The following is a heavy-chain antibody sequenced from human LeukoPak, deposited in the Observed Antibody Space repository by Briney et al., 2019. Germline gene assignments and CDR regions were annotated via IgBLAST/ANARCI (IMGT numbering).Heavy chain of an antibody. CDR3: ASHDDYGGNSRVDYYYGMDV. CDR1: GGSISSSSCY. CDR2: IYYSGST. Sequence: KPSETLSLTCTVSGGSISSSSCYWGWIRQPPGKGLEWIGSIYYSGSTYYNPSLKSRVTISVDTSKNQFSLKLSSVTAADTAVYYCASHDDYGGNSRVDYYYGMDVWGQGTTVTVSS. V-gene: IGHV4-39*01. D-gene: IGHD4-23*01. J-gene: IGHJ6*02.